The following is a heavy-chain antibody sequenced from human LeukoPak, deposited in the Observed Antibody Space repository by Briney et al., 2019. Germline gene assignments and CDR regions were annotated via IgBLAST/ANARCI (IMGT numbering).Heavy chain of an antibody. J-gene: IGHJ4*02. CDR1: GFTFSSYS. Sequence: KTGGSLRLSCAASGFTFSSYSMNWVRQAPGKGLEWVSSISSSSGYIYYADSVKGRFTISRDNAKNSLYLQMNSLRAEDTAVYYCATGVVVYDSFDYWGQGTLVTVSS. D-gene: IGHD2-8*02. V-gene: IGHV3-21*01. CDR2: ISSSSGYI. CDR3: ATGVVVYDSFDY.